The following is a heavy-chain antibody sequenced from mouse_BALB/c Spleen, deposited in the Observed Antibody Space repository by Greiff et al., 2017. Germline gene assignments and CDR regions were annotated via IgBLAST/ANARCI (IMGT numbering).Heavy chain of an antibody. Sequence: DVHLVESGAELVKPGASVKLSCTASGFNIKDTYMHWVKQRPEQGLEWIGRIDPANGNTKYDPKFQGKATITADTSSNTAYLQLSSLTSEDTAVYYCASDGYYKAYWGQGTLVTVSA. V-gene: IGHV14-3*02. CDR1: GFNIKDTY. D-gene: IGHD2-3*01. CDR3: ASDGYYKAY. J-gene: IGHJ3*01. CDR2: IDPANGNT.